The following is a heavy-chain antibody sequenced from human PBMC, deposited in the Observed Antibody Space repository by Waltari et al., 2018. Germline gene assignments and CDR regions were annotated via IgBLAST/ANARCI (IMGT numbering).Heavy chain of an antibody. CDR3: ARTYYDILTGSPLDY. CDR1: GYSISSGYY. CDR2: IYHSGST. V-gene: IGHV4-38-2*01. Sequence: QVQLQESGPGLVTPSETLSLTCAVSGYSISSGYYWGWIRHPPGKGLEWIGSIYHSGSTYYNPSLKSRVTISVDTSKNQFSLKLSSVTAADTAVYYCARTYYDILTGSPLDYWGQGTLVTVSS. J-gene: IGHJ4*02. D-gene: IGHD3-9*01.